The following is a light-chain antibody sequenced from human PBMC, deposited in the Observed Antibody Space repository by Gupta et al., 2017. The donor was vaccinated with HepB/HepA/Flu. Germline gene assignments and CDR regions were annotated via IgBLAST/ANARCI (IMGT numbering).Light chain of an antibody. J-gene: IGLJ1*01. CDR3: QSADSSGTLYV. V-gene: IGLV3-25*03. CDR1: ALPKQY. Sequence: SSELTQPPPVSVSPGQTARTTCSGDALPKQYAYWYQQKPGQAPVLVIYKDSERPSGIPERFSGSSSGTTVTLTISGVQAEDEADYYCQSADSSGTLYVFGTGTKVTVL. CDR2: KDS.